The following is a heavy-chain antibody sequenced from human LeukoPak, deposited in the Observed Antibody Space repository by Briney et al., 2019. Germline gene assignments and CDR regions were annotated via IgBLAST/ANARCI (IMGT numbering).Heavy chain of an antibody. Sequence: GASVKVSCKASGGTFSSYAISWVRQAPGQGLEWMGGIIPIFGTANYAQKFQGRVTITTDESTSAAYMELSSLRSEDTAVYYCARGNTAMPYNWFDPWGQGTLVTVSS. CDR2: IIPIFGTA. V-gene: IGHV1-69*05. CDR3: ARGNTAMPYNWFDP. D-gene: IGHD5-18*01. CDR1: GGTFSSYA. J-gene: IGHJ5*02.